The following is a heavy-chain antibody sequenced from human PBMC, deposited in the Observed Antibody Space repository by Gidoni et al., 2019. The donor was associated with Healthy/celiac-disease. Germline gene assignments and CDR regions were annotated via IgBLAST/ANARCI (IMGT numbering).Heavy chain of an antibody. V-gene: IGHV3-64*02. CDR3: AREGMDY. Sequence: EVQLVESGEGLVQPGGSLRLSCAASGFTFSSYAMHWVRQAPGKGLEYVSAISSNGGSTYYADSVKGRFTISRDNSKNTLYLQMGSLRAEDMAVYYCAREGMDYWGQGTLVTVSS. CDR1: GFTFSSYA. CDR2: ISSNGGST. J-gene: IGHJ4*02.